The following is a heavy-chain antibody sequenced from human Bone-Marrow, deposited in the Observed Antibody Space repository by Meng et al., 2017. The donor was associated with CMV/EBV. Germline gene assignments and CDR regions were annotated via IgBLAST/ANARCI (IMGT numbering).Heavy chain of an antibody. CDR3: ARHKYGDEYFLDY. CDR2: ISSSGSTI. V-gene: IGHV3-11*01. D-gene: IGHD4-17*01. CDR1: GFTFSDYY. Sequence: GESLKISCAASGFTFSDYYMSWIRQAPGKGLEWVSYISSSGSTIYYADSVKGRFTISRDNAKNSLYLQMNSLRAEDTAVYYCARHKYGDEYFLDYWGQGTRVTVSS. J-gene: IGHJ4*02.